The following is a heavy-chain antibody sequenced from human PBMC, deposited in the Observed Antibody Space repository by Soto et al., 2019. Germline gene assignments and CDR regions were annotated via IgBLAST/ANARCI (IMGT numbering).Heavy chain of an antibody. V-gene: IGHV4-39*01. Sequence: PXETLSLTCTVSGGSISSISYYWGWIRQPPGKGLEYIGNIHYTGNTFYNASLKSRVTISVDTSKNQVSLKLRSVTAADTAVYYCARKVIEAAGTGYFQHWGQGAPVTVSS. CDR2: IHYTGNT. CDR1: GGSISSISYY. D-gene: IGHD6-13*01. J-gene: IGHJ1*01. CDR3: ARKVIEAAGTGYFQH.